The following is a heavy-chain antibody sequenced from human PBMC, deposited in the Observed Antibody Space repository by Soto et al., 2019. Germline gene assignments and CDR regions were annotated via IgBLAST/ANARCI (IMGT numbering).Heavy chain of an antibody. CDR3: AKPPLTGDLRVAFDI. CDR2: ISGSGGST. Sequence: GGSLRLSCAASGFTFSSYAMSWVRQAPGKGLEWVSAISGSGGSTYYADSVKGRFTISRDNSKNTLYLQMNSLRAEDTPVFSCAKPPLTGDLRVAFDIWGQGTMVTVSS. J-gene: IGHJ3*02. D-gene: IGHD7-27*01. V-gene: IGHV3-23*01. CDR1: GFTFSSYA.